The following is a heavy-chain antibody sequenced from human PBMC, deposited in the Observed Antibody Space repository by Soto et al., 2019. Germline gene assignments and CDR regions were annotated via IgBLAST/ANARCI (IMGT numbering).Heavy chain of an antibody. CDR1: GYTFTGYD. J-gene: IGHJ4*02. Sequence: QAQLVQSGAEVKKPGASVKVSCKASGYTFTGYDINWVRQATGQGLEWMGWMNPNSGKTGYAQNFQGRVTMTRDNSIPTAYMELTSLRDDDSAVYYCAGEKVGTTGIDFWGQGTLVTVSS. D-gene: IGHD1-26*01. CDR3: AGEKVGTTGIDF. V-gene: IGHV1-8*01. CDR2: MNPNSGKT.